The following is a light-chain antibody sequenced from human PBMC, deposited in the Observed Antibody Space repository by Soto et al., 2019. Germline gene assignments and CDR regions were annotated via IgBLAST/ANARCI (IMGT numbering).Light chain of an antibody. CDR1: QSVSSN. J-gene: IGKJ4*01. V-gene: IGKV3-15*01. CDR3: QQYDSWPLT. Sequence: DIVMTQSPATLSLSPGERATLSCRASQSVSSNLAWYQQKPGQAPRLLIYGASTRATGIPARFSGSGSGTEFSLTISSLQSEDFAVYYCQQYDSWPLTFGGGTKVDIK. CDR2: GAS.